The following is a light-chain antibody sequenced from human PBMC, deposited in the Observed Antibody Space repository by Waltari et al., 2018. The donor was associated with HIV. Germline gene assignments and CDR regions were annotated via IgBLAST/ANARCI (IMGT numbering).Light chain of an antibody. CDR3: QQSYSTPYT. CDR1: QSFSTY. CDR2: AAS. J-gene: IGKJ2*01. V-gene: IGKV1-39*01. Sequence: DIQMTQSPSSLSASVGDRVTITCRASQSFSTYLNWYQQKPGKAPKLLIYAASSLQSGVPSRFSASGSGTDFTLTISSLQPEDFATYYCQQSYSTPYTFGQGTKLQIK.